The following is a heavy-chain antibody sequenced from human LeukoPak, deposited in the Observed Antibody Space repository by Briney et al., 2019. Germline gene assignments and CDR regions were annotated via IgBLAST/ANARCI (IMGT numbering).Heavy chain of an antibody. CDR2: ISYDGSNK. CDR3: AKGPVSGSGSPLDY. Sequence: PGGSLRLSCAASGFTFFSYGMHWVRQAPGKGLEWVAGISYDGSNKYYVDSVKGRFTISRDNSKNTLYLEMISLRIEDTAVYYCAKGPVSGSGSPLDYWGQGTLVTVSS. V-gene: IGHV3-30*18. D-gene: IGHD1-26*01. CDR1: GFTFFSYG. J-gene: IGHJ4*02.